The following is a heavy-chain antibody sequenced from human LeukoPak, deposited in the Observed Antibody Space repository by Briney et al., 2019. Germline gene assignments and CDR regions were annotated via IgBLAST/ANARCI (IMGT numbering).Heavy chain of an antibody. D-gene: IGHD6-13*01. CDR3: ARPRLPVAGTRWFDP. J-gene: IGHJ5*02. V-gene: IGHV3-23*01. CDR2: IGSGSAGT. Sequence: PGGSLRLSSAGSGFTFSAYAMSWVRQAPGKGLEWVSAIGSGSAGTHYADSVKGRFTIYRDDSKNTLYLQMNSLRAEDTAVYYCARPRLPVAGTRWFDPWGQGTLVTVSS. CDR1: GFTFSAYA.